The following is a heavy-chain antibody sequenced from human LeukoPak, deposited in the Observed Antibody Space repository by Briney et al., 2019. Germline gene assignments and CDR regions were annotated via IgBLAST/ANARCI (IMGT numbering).Heavy chain of an antibody. CDR2: IWYDGSNK. CDR1: VVASSGDS. V-gene: IGHV3-33*01. J-gene: IGHJ3*02. CDR3: ARAQVVVVAAFDAFDI. D-gene: IGHD2-15*01. Sequence: GRSLCPSRALSVVASSGDSTGCGCEGPRKRLWWGAVIWYDGSNKYYADSVKGRFIISRDNSKNTLYLQMNSLSAEDTAMYYCARAQVVVVAAFDAFDIWGQGTMVTVSS.